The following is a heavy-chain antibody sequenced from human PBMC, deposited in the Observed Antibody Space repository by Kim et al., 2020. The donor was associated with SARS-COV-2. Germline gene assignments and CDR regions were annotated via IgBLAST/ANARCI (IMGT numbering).Heavy chain of an antibody. CDR3: AREGGSCHGGACGYYYGMDV. J-gene: IGHJ6*02. D-gene: IGHD2-15*01. CDR2: IIPIFGTA. V-gene: IGHV1-69*13. CDR1: GGTFSSYA. Sequence: SVKVSCKASGGTFSSYAISWVRQAPGQGLEWMGGIIPIFGTANYAQKFQGRVTITADESTSTAYMELSSLRSEDTAVYYCAREGGSCHGGACGYYYGMDVWGQGTTVTVSS.